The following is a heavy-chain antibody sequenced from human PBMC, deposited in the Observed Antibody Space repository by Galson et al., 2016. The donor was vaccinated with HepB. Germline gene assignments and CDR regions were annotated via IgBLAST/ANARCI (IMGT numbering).Heavy chain of an antibody. CDR3: AKDYLVLRYFDWLISKGAFDI. CDR1: GFTFSSYA. Sequence: SLRLSCAASGFTFSSYAMSWVRQAPGKGLEWVSAISGSGGSTYYADSVKGRFTISRDNSKNTLYPQMNSLRAEDTAVYYCAKDYLVLRYFDWLISKGAFDIWGQGTMVTVSS. CDR2: ISGSGGST. J-gene: IGHJ3*02. V-gene: IGHV3-23*01. D-gene: IGHD3-9*01.